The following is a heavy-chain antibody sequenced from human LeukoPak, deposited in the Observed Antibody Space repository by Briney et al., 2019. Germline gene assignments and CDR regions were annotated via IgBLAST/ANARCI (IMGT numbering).Heavy chain of an antibody. CDR1: GFTFSNFG. Sequence: GGSLRLSCAASGFTFSNFGMHWVRQAPGKGLEWVAVISYDGSNKYYADSVKGRFTISRDNSRNTLYLQMNSLRAEDTAIYYCARGASGTWLFAYWGQGALVTVSS. V-gene: IGHV3-30*03. D-gene: IGHD1-26*01. CDR3: ARGASGTWLFAY. J-gene: IGHJ4*02. CDR2: ISYDGSNK.